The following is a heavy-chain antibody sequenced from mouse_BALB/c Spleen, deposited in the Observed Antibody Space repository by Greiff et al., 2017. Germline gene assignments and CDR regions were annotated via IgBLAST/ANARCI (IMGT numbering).Heavy chain of an antibody. V-gene: IGHV1S127*01. CDR2: IDPSDSYT. CDR3: TRSGTTVVALYAMDY. Sequence: QVQLQQPGAELVKPGASVKMSCKASGYTFTSYWMHWVKQRPGQGLEWIGVIDPSDSYTSYNQKFKGKATLTVDTSSSTAYMQLSSLTSEDSAVYYCTRSGTTVVALYAMDYWGQGTSVTVSS. CDR1: GYTFTSYW. J-gene: IGHJ4*01. D-gene: IGHD1-1*01.